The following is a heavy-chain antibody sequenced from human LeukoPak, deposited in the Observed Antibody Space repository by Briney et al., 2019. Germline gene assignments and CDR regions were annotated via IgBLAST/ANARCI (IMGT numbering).Heavy chain of an antibody. Sequence: SGPTLVNPTQTLTLTCTFSGFSLTTSGVGVGWIRQPPGKALEWLALIYWDDDKRYSPSLKIRLTITKDTSKNQVVLTMTNMDPVDTATYYCARTLLTRGASDVWGQGTMVAVSS. CDR1: GFSLTTSGVG. CDR2: IYWDDDK. CDR3: ARTLLTRGASDV. D-gene: IGHD7-27*01. V-gene: IGHV2-5*02. J-gene: IGHJ3*01.